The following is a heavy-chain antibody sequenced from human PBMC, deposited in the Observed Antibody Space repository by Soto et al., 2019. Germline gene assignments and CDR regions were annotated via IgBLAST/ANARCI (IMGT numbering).Heavy chain of an antibody. J-gene: IGHJ5*02. CDR2: IWYDGGNK. CDR3: ARESRFLEWLSLNWFDP. CDR1: GFTFSTYG. D-gene: IGHD3-3*01. Sequence: GGSLRLSCAASGFTFSTYGMHWVRQAPGKGLEWVAVIWYDGGNKYYADSVKGRFTISRDNSKNTMYLQMDSLSAEDTAVYYCARESRFLEWLSLNWFDPWGQGTLVTVSS. V-gene: IGHV3-33*01.